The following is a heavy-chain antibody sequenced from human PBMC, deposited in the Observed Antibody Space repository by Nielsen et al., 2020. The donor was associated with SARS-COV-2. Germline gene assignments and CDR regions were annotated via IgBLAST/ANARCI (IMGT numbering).Heavy chain of an antibody. Sequence: GESLKISCAASGFTFSSYSMNWVRQAPGKGLEWVSSISSSSSSYIYYADSVKGRFTISRDNAKNSLYLQMNSLRAEDTAVYYCARDNGPRVTRGIPFDYWGQGTLVTVSS. V-gene: IGHV3-21*01. D-gene: IGHD2-21*02. CDR1: GFTFSSYS. CDR2: ISSSSSSYI. CDR3: ARDNGPRVTRGIPFDY. J-gene: IGHJ4*02.